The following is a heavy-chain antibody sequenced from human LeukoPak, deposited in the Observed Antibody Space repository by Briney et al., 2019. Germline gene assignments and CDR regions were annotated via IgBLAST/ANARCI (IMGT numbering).Heavy chain of an antibody. CDR1: GYTFTDYA. V-gene: IGHV1-3*01. CDR3: ARARWTSTVTTYYLDY. D-gene: IGHD4-17*01. Sequence: ASVKVSCKTSGYTFTDYAVQWVRQAPGQRLEWMGWINAGNGKTKYSQNFQDRVTIIRDTSATTAYLDLTSLRSEDTAVYYCARARWTSTVTTYYLDYWGQGTLVTVSS. J-gene: IGHJ4*02. CDR2: INAGNGKT.